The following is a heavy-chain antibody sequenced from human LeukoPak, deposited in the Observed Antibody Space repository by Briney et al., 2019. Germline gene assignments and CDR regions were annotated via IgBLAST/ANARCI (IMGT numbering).Heavy chain of an antibody. CDR2: ISFDGSDK. CDR1: GFTFSAFG. CDR3: ARDFELSH. J-gene: IGHJ4*02. Sequence: GGSLRLSCAASGFTFSAFGMHWARQAPGKGLEWVGVISFDGSDKHYADSVRGRFTISRDNSKNTLYLQMNSLRAEDTAVYYCARDFELSHWGQGTLVTVSS. V-gene: IGHV3-30*03. D-gene: IGHD3-16*02.